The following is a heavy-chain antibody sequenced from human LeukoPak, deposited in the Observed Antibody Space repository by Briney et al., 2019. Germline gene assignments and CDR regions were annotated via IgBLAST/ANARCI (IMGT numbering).Heavy chain of an antibody. Sequence: ASVKVSCKASSYTFTSYGISWVRQAPGQGLEWMGWISAYNGNTNYAQKLQGRVTMTTDTSTSTAYMELRSLRSDDTAVYYCAREEGTMVRGVTHAFDIWGQGTMVTVSS. V-gene: IGHV1-18*01. D-gene: IGHD3-10*01. CDR2: ISAYNGNT. CDR1: SYTFTSYG. J-gene: IGHJ3*02. CDR3: AREEGTMVRGVTHAFDI.